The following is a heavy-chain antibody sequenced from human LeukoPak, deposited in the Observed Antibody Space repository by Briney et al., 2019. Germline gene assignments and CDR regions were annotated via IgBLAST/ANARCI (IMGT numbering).Heavy chain of an antibody. Sequence: GGSLRLSCVASGFTFSSYGMSWVRQAPGKGLEWVTSTSGSGDDTYYADSVKGRFTLSRDKSKNTLYLQMNSLRADDTAVYYCAKKRSSGGATQFDYWGQGTLVTVSS. V-gene: IGHV3-23*01. CDR1: GFTFSSYG. CDR3: AKKRSSGGATQFDY. J-gene: IGHJ4*02. D-gene: IGHD2-15*01. CDR2: TSGSGDDT.